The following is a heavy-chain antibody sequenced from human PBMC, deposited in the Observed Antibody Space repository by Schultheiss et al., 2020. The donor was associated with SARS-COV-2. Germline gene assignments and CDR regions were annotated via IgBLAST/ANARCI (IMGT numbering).Heavy chain of an antibody. CDR2: ISSSGSTI. V-gene: IGHV3-48*03. Sequence: GGSLRLSCAASGFTFSSYEMNWVRQAPGKGLEWVSYISSSGSTIYYADSVKGRFTISRDNAKNSLYLQMNSLRAEDTAVYYCARDRTTGTSWFDPWGQGTLVTVSS. CDR1: GFTFSSYE. D-gene: IGHD1-1*01. J-gene: IGHJ5*02. CDR3: ARDRTTGTSWFDP.